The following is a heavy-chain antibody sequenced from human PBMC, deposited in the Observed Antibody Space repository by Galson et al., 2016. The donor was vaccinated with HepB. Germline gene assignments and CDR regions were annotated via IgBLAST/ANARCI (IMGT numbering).Heavy chain of an antibody. Sequence: SVKVSCKASGGTFSTSAITWVRQAPGQGLEWMGGIIPISGTANYAQRFQGRLTVTADYSTNTAYMELGSLRSEDTAVYYCARLREVVSYYSDYWGQGTLVTVSS. J-gene: IGHJ4*02. CDR3: ARLREVVSYYSDY. D-gene: IGHD2-15*01. CDR1: GGTFSTSA. V-gene: IGHV1-69*13. CDR2: IIPISGTA.